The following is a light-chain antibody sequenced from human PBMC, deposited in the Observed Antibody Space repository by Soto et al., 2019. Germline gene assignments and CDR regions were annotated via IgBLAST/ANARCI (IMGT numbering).Light chain of an antibody. J-gene: IGKJ2*01. CDR3: QQYGSSPET. V-gene: IGKV3-20*01. CDR1: QSVNSNY. CDR2: GAS. Sequence: EIVLTQSPGTLSLSPGERATLSCRASQSVNSNYLDWYQQKPGQAPRLLIYGASSRATGIPDRFSGSGSGTDFTLSISRLEPEDSAVYYCQQYGSSPETFGQGTKLEIK.